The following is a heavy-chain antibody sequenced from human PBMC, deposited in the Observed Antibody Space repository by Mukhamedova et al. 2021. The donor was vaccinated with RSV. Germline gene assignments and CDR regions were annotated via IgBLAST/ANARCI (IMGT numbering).Heavy chain of an antibody. D-gene: IGHD1-1*01. V-gene: IGHV3-30*02. J-gene: IGHJ4*02. CDR3: AKDGGTTSRGPFDY. CDR1: G. CDR2: IRYDGSNK. Sequence: GMHWVRQAPGKGLEWVAFIRYDGSNKYYADSVKGRFTISRDNSKNTLYLQMNSLRAEDTAVYYCAKDGGTTSRGPFDYWGQGTLV.